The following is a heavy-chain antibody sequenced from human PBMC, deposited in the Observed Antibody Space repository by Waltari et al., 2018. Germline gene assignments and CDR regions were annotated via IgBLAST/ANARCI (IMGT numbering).Heavy chain of an antibody. V-gene: IGHV4-61*09. CDR1: GGSISSGSYY. D-gene: IGHD3-3*01. J-gene: IGHJ4*02. CDR3: ASLFWSGYYYFDY. Sequence: QVQLQESGPGLVKPSQTLSLTCTVSGGSISSGSYYWSWIRQPAGKGLEWIGDIYTSGSTNSNPSRKRRATISVDPSQNQFSLKLSSVTAADTAVYYCASLFWSGYYYFDYWGQGTLVTVSS. CDR2: IYTSGST.